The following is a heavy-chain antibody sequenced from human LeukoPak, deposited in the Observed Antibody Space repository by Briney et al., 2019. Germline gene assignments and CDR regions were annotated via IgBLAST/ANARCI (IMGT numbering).Heavy chain of an antibody. CDR3: ARALTTADFDY. Sequence: PSETLSLTCTVSGGSIGRYYWSWIRQPAGKGLEWIGRVFTTGSTTCNPSLKSRVTMSVDTSKNQFSLKLTSMAAADTAVYYCARALTTADFDYWGQGTLVTVSS. CDR1: GGSIGRYY. V-gene: IGHV4-4*07. D-gene: IGHD4-17*01. J-gene: IGHJ4*02. CDR2: VFTTGST.